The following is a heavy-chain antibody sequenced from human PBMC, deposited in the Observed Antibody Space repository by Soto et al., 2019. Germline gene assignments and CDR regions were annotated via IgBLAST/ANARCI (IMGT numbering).Heavy chain of an antibody. J-gene: IGHJ4*02. CDR2: IYPGDSDT. V-gene: IGHV5-51*01. CDR3: ARSMVLRYFDWFPDDYFDY. D-gene: IGHD3-9*01. CDR1: GYSFTSYW. Sequence: GESLKISCKGSGYSFTSYWIGWVRQMPGKGLEWMGIIYPGDSDTRYSPSFQGQVTISADKSISTAYLQWSSLKASDTAMYYCARSMVLRYFDWFPDDYFDYWGQGTLVTVSS.